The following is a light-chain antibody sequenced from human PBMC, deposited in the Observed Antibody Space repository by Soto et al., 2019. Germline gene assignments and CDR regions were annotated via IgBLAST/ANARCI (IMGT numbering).Light chain of an antibody. Sequence: QSALTQPASVSGSPGQSITISCTGTSSDVGDYNYVSWYQKHPGKAPKLIIYGVSNRPSRISTRFSGSKSGNTASLTISGLQAEDESDYYCSSYTSTNTLVFGGGTKLTVL. CDR2: GVS. CDR3: SSYTSTNTLV. V-gene: IGLV2-14*01. CDR1: SSDVGDYNY. J-gene: IGLJ2*01.